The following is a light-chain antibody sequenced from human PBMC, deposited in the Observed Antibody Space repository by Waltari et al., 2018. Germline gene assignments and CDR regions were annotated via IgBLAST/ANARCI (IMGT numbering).Light chain of an antibody. J-gene: IGKJ2*01. CDR1: QSVTGGF. CDR2: SAS. Sequence: EIVLTQSPDTLSLSPGDTATLSCRASQSVTGGFIAWYQQKPGQAPRLRIFSASSRATGIPDRFSGSWSGTGFTLTISSLEPEDFAVYYCQQYFTSVYTFGQGTKLEIK. CDR3: QQYFTSVYT. V-gene: IGKV3-20*01.